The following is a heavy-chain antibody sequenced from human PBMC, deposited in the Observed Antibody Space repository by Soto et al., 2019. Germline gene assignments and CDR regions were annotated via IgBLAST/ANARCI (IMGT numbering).Heavy chain of an antibody. CDR1: GFSLTTSGVG. CDR3: AHRVLRTVFGLVTTTAIYFDF. Sequence: QITLNESGPTVVRPTETLTLTCRFSGFSLTTSGVGVGWIRQSPGKAPEWLALIYWDDDKRYSASLKSRLTITKDTSKNQLVLTVADLDPTDTATYYCAHRVLRTVFGLVTTTAIYFDFCGQGTPGAVSS. CDR2: IYWDDDK. D-gene: IGHD3-3*01. J-gene: IGHJ4*02. V-gene: IGHV2-5*02.